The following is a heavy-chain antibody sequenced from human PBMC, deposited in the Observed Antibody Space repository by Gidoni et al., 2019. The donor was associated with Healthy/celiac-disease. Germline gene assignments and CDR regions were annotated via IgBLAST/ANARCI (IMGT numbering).Heavy chain of an antibody. Sequence: EVQLLESGGGLVQPGGSLRLSCAASGFTFSSYAMRGVRQAPGKGLEWVSAISGSGGSTYYAGSVKGRFTISRDNSKNTLYLQMNSLRAEDTAVYYCAKDLWQQPLYYYYGMDVWGQGTTVTVSS. CDR1: GFTFSSYA. V-gene: IGHV3-23*01. CDR2: ISGSGGST. J-gene: IGHJ6*02. D-gene: IGHD6-13*01. CDR3: AKDLWQQPLYYYYGMDV.